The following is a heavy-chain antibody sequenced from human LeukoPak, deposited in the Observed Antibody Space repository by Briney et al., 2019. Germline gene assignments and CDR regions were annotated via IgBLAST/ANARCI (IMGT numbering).Heavy chain of an antibody. CDR1: GGSISSYY. CDR3: ARQGYSYGTGRYSWFDP. Sequence: PSETLSLTCTVSGGSISSYYWSWIRQLPGKGLEWVGYIYYSGSTSYNPSLKSRVTISVDTSKNQFSLKLSSVTAADTAVYYCARQGYSYGTGRYSWFDPWGQGILVTVSS. V-gene: IGHV4-59*08. CDR2: IYYSGST. D-gene: IGHD5-18*01. J-gene: IGHJ5*02.